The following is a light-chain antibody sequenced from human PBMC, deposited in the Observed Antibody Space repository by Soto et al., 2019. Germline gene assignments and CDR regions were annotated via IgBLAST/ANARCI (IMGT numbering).Light chain of an antibody. CDR1: QSISSW. J-gene: IGKJ5*01. CDR2: DAS. Sequence: DIQMTQSPSTLSASVGDRATITCRASQSISSWLAWYQQKPGKAPKXLIYDASSLESGVPSRFSGSGSGTDFTLTISSLQPEDFATYFCQQSYSLPLTFGQGTRLEIK. V-gene: IGKV1-5*01. CDR3: QQSYSLPLT.